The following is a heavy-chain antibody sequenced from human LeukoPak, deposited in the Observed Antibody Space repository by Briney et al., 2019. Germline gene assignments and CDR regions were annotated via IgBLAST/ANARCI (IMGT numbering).Heavy chain of an antibody. CDR2: ISWNSGSA. V-gene: IGHV3-9*01. Sequence: GRSLRLSCAASGFTFDDYSMHWVRQAPGKGPEWVSGISWNSGSAGCADSVKGRFTISRDSAKNSLYLQMNSLRTEDTALYYCAKDRTYSAYAALDYWGQGTLVTVSS. CDR3: AKDRTYSAYAALDY. CDR1: GFTFDDYS. D-gene: IGHD5-12*01. J-gene: IGHJ4*02.